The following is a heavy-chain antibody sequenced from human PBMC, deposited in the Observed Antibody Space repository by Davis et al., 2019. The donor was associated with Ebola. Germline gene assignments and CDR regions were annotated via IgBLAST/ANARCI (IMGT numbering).Heavy chain of an antibody. CDR1: GFTVSSNY. CDR3: ARDPYFGDPLRDYSGMDV. CDR2: IYSGGST. V-gene: IGHV3-53*04. Sequence: PGGSLRLSCAASGFTVSSNYMSWVRQAPGKGLEWVSVIYSGGSTYYADSVKGRFTISRHNSKNTLYLQMNSLRAEDTAVYYCARDPYFGDPLRDYSGMDVWGQGTTVTVSS. D-gene: IGHD3-10*01. J-gene: IGHJ6*02.